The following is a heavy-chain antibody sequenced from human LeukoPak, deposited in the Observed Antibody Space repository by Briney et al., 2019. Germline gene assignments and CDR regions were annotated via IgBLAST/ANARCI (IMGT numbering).Heavy chain of an antibody. CDR1: GGAFSSYA. CDR3: AKDPDSSSWYRKQGYLDY. D-gene: IGHD6-13*01. V-gene: IGHV1-69*01. J-gene: IGHJ4*02. CDR2: IIPIFGTA. Sequence: SVKVSCKASGGAFSSYAISWVRQAPGQGLEWMGGIIPIFGTANYAQKFQGRVTITADESTSTAYMELSSLRSEDTAVYYCAKDPDSSSWYRKQGYLDYWGQGTLVTVSS.